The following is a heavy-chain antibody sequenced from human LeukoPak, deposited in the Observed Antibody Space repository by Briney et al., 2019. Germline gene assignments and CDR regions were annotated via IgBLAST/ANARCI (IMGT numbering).Heavy chain of an antibody. CDR3: ARHEVGAATEDY. CDR2: IDPSDSYT. Sequence: GESLKISCKGSGYSFTSYWISWVRQMPGKGLEWMGRIDPSDSYTNYSPSFQGHVTISADKSTSTAYLQWSSVKASDTAMYYCARHEVGAATEDYWGQGTLVTVSS. V-gene: IGHV5-10-1*01. CDR1: GYSFTSYW. D-gene: IGHD1-26*01. J-gene: IGHJ4*02.